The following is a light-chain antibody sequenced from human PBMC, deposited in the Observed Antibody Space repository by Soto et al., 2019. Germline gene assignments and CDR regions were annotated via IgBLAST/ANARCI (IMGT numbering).Light chain of an antibody. CDR3: QQYGSWWWT. V-gene: IGKV3-20*01. J-gene: IGKJ1*01. CDR2: GTS. Sequence: EIVLTQSPGTLSLSPGERATLSCRASQSVSSSYLAWYQQKPGQAPRLLIYGTSSRATAIPDRFSGSGSGTDFTLTISRRGPEDLAGYYCQQYGSWWWTLGQGTKGDIK. CDR1: QSVSSSY.